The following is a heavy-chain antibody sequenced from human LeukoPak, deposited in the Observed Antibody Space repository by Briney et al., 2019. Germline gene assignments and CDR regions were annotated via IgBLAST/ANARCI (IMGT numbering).Heavy chain of an antibody. CDR3: ARGYCSGRSCYMWYSDY. V-gene: IGHV3-53*01. J-gene: IGHJ4*02. CDR2: IYKDGST. CDR1: GFIVSNNY. D-gene: IGHD2-15*01. Sequence: GGSLRLSCAGSGFIVSNNYMTWVRQAPGKGLEWVSVIYKDGSTYYADSVKGRFTISRDNSKNTVYLRMNSLRAEDTAVYYCARGYCSGRSCYMWYSDYWGQGTLVTVSS.